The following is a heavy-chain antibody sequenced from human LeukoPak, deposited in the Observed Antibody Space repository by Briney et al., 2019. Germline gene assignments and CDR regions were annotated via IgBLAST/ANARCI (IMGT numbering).Heavy chain of an antibody. CDR3: AKVIIRYYYDSSGYWDAFDI. D-gene: IGHD3-22*01. CDR2: ISGSGGST. CDR1: GFTFSSYA. J-gene: IGHJ3*02. V-gene: IGHV3-23*01. Sequence: PGGSLRLSCAASGFTFSSYAMSWVRQAPGKRLEWVSAISGSGGSTYYADSVKGRFTISRDNSKNTLYLQMNSLRAEDTAVYYCAKVIIRYYYDSSGYWDAFDIWGQGTMVTVSS.